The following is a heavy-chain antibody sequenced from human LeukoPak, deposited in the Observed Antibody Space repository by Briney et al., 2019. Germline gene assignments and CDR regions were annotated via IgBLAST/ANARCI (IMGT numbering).Heavy chain of an antibody. J-gene: IGHJ4*02. CDR2: INPHSGGT. V-gene: IGHV1-2*02. CDR3: SRGDIYGDYTY. Sequence: ASVKVSCKTSGYIFTCFYIHWVRQAPGQGLEWMGWINPHSGGTNYAQRFQGRVTMTRDRYNRKDYMELSGLKSDDTAVYYFSRGDIYGDYTYWGQGTLVTVSS. D-gene: IGHD4-17*01. CDR1: GYIFTCFY.